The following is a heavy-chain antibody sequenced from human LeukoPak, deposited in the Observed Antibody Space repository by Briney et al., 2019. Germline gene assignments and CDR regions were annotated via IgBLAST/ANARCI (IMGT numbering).Heavy chain of an antibody. CDR2: IYYSGST. D-gene: IGHD3-3*01. V-gene: IGHV4-59*11. CDR1: GGSISSHY. CDR3: ARGGETYYDFWSGYGTFDY. J-gene: IGHJ4*02. Sequence: SETLSLTCTVSGGSISSHYWSWIRQPPGKGPEWIGYIYYSGSTNYNPSLKSRVTISVDTSKNQFSLKLSSVTAADTAVYYCARGGETYYDFWSGYGTFDYWGQGTLVTVSS.